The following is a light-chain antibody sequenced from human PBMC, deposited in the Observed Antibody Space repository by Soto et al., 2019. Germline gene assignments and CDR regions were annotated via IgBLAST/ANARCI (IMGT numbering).Light chain of an antibody. Sequence: DIQMTQSPSSLSASVGDRVTITCRAGRYIDTYLSWYQQKPGKVPNLLISAASSLQSGVPSRFSGSGSGTDFTLTITSLQSEDFATYYCHQTFTPPLTFGGGTKVEI. V-gene: IGKV1-39*01. J-gene: IGKJ4*01. CDR2: AAS. CDR1: RYIDTY. CDR3: HQTFTPPLT.